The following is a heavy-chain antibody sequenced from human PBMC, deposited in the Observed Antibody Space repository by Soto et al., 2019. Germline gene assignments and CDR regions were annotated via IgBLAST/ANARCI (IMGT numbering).Heavy chain of an antibody. CDR3: ARHSGYDYGSIAAAGPVTAYYYYGMDV. D-gene: IGHD5-12*01. V-gene: IGHV3-33*01. CDR1: GFTFSSYG. CDR2: IWYDGSNK. J-gene: IGHJ6*02. Sequence: GGSLRLSCAASGFTFSSYGMHWVRQAPGKGLEWVAVIWYDGSNKYYADSVKGRFTISRDNSKNTLYLQMNSLRAEDTAVYYCARHSGYDYGSIAAAGPVTAYYYYGMDVWGQGTTVTVSS.